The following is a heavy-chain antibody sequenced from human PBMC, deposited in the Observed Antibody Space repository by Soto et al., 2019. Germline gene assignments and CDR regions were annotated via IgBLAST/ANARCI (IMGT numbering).Heavy chain of an antibody. J-gene: IGHJ4*02. D-gene: IGHD6-13*01. V-gene: IGHV3-15*07. CDR3: TTIQPGGTAADGPIAY. CDR2: IKTNTDGGTT. CDR1: GFIFSNVW. Sequence: EVQLVESGGGLVKPGGSLRLSCAASGFIFSNVWMNWVRQAPGKGLEWVGRIKTNTDGGTTDYAAPVKGRFTISRDDSKNTLYPQMNSLKTEDTAVYYCTTIQPGGTAADGPIAYWGQGTLVTVSS.